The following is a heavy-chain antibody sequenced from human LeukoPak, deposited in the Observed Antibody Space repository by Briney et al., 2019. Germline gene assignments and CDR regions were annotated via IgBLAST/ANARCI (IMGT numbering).Heavy chain of an antibody. CDR3: ARGIKDILGPVDY. J-gene: IGHJ4*02. CDR1: GYTFTDYY. CDR2: IHPNTLVT. Sequence: ASVKVSCKASGYTFTDYYIHWVRQAPGQGLEWMGWIHPNTLVTNFAQKFQGRVTLTRDTSISTAYMELSRLRSDDTAPYYCARGIKDILGPVDYWGQGTLVTASS. V-gene: IGHV1-2*02. D-gene: IGHD1-26*01.